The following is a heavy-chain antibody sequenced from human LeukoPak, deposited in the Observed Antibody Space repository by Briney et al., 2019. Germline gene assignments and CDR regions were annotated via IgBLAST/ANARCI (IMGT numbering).Heavy chain of an antibody. V-gene: IGHV1-18*01. Sequence: GASVTVSCKASGYTFTSYGISWVRQAPGQGLEWMGWISAYNGNTNYAQKLQGRVTMTTDTSTSTAYMELRSLRSDDTAVYYCASGIAVAGNNPPFDYWGQGTLVTVSS. CDR1: GYTFTSYG. D-gene: IGHD6-19*01. J-gene: IGHJ4*02. CDR3: ASGIAVAGNNPPFDY. CDR2: ISAYNGNT.